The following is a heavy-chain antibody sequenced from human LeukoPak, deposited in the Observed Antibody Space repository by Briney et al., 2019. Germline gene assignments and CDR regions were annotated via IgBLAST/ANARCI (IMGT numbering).Heavy chain of an antibody. CDR1: GYTFTRYA. J-gene: IGHJ4*02. D-gene: IGHD6-13*01. CDR2: INPNSGGT. CDR3: ATDQIAAAGTFDY. Sequence: ASVKVSCKASGYTFTRYAMNWVRQAPGQGLEWMGWINPNSGGTNYAQKFQGRVTMTEDTSTDTAYMELSSLRSEDTAVYYCATDQIAAAGTFDYWGQGTLVTVSS. V-gene: IGHV1-2*02.